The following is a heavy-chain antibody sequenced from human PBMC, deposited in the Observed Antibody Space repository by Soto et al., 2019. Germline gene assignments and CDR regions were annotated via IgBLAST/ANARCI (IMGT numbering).Heavy chain of an antibody. CDR1: GFTFTNYA. D-gene: IGHD7-27*01. J-gene: IGHJ4*02. V-gene: IGHV3-23*01. CDR2: VSGSGDST. Sequence: PGGSLRLSCAASGFTFTNYAVSWVRQAPGKGLQWVSTVSGSGDSTSYADSLKGRFTTSRDNSKNTLFLHMNSLRAEDTAIYYCAKGGLLTGVAYFDYWGLGTLVTVSS. CDR3: AKGGLLTGVAYFDY.